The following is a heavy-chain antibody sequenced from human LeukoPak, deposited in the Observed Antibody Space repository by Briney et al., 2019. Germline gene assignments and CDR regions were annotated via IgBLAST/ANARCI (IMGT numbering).Heavy chain of an antibody. CDR2: IYLSGST. D-gene: IGHD3-3*01. J-gene: IGHJ4*02. CDR3: ARDRNPAETYYDFWSGYYAYFDY. V-gene: IGHV4-39*07. CDR1: GGSTSSSNYY. Sequence: SETLSLTCTVSGGSTSSSNYYWGWIRQPPGKGLEWIGFIYLSGSTYYNPSLKSRVTMSVDTSKNQFSLKLSSVTAADTAVYYCARDRNPAETYYDFWSGYYAYFDYWGQGTLVTVSS.